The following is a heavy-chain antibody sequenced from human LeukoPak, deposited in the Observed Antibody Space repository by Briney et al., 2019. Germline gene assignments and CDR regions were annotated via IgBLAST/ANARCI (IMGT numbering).Heavy chain of an antibody. Sequence: PSETLSLTCAVYGGSFSDYNWNWIRQPPGKGLEWIGEINHSGSTNYHPSLKSRVTISVDTSKNQFSLKLSSVTAADTAVYYCARGHYYDSSGPPAFDYWGQGTLVTVSS. J-gene: IGHJ4*02. D-gene: IGHD3-22*01. CDR2: INHSGST. V-gene: IGHV4-34*01. CDR3: ARGHYYDSSGPPAFDY. CDR1: GGSFSDYN.